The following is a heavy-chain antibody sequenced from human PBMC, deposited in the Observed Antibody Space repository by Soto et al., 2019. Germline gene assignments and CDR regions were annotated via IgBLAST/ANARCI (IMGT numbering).Heavy chain of an antibody. Sequence: ASVKVSCKASGYTFTSYYMHWVRQAPGQGLGWMGIINPSGGSTSYAQKFQGRVTMTRDTSTSTVYMELSSLRSEDTAVYYCAREAPTYYDILTGSLNGHLDAFDIWGQGTMVTVSS. V-gene: IGHV1-46*01. D-gene: IGHD3-9*01. CDR2: INPSGGST. CDR3: AREAPTYYDILTGSLNGHLDAFDI. J-gene: IGHJ3*02. CDR1: GYTFTSYY.